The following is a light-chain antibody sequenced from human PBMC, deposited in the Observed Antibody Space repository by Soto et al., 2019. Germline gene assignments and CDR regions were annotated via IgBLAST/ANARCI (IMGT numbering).Light chain of an antibody. CDR2: EVS. V-gene: IGLV7-46*01. CDR1: TGAVTSGHF. Sequence: QAVVTQEPSVTVSPGGTVTLTCGSSTGAVTSGHFPYWFQQKPGQAPRTLIYEVSNTYSWTPARFSGSLLGGKAALTLSGAQPEDEADYYCWLSYNDDQVFGGGTKLTVL. J-gene: IGLJ3*02. CDR3: WLSYNDDQV.